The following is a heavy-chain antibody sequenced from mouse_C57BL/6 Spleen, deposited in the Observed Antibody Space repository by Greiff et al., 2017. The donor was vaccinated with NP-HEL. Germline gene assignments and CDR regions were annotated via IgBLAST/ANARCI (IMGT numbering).Heavy chain of an antibody. D-gene: IGHD3-2*02. V-gene: IGHV1-69*01. Sequence: QVQLQQPGAELVMPGASVKLSCKASGYTFTSYWMHWVKQRPGQGLEWIGEIDPSDSYTNYNQKFKGKSTLTVDKSSSTAYMQLSSLRAEDSAVYYCAGQLRLEAWFADWGQGTLVTVSA. J-gene: IGHJ3*01. CDR3: AGQLRLEAWFAD. CDR1: GYTFTSYW. CDR2: IDPSDSYT.